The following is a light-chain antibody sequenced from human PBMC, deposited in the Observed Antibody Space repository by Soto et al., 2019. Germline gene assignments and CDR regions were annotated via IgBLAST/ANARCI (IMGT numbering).Light chain of an antibody. CDR1: SSDVGAYDY. J-gene: IGLJ1*01. V-gene: IGLV2-8*01. CDR2: EIN. Sequence: QSVLTQPTSASGSPGQSVTISCTGTSSDVGAYDYVSWYQQHPGKAPKLMIYEINKRPSGVPDRFSGSKSGNTASLTVSGLQAEDEADYYCSSFAGSNNFPYVFGTGTRSPS. CDR3: SSFAGSNNFPYV.